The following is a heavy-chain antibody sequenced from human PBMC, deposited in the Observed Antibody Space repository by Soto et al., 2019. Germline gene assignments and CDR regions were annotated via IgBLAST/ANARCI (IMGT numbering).Heavy chain of an antibody. CDR2: ISSDDTNK. J-gene: IGHJ4*02. V-gene: IGHV3-30-3*01. CDR3: ARSNSEAGWGQFDY. Sequence: QVQLVGSGGGVVQPGTSLRLSCAASGFTFSIYAMHWVRQAPEKGLEWVAVISSDDTNKNHADSVRGRFRISRDNSNNMLHLQMDNMRVDDTGVYYCARSNSEAGWGQFDYWGQGNLVTVSS. D-gene: IGHD1-26*01. CDR1: GFTFSIYA.